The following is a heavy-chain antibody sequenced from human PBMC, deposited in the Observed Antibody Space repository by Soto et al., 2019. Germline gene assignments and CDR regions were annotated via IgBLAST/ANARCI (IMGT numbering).Heavy chain of an antibody. CDR1: GFTFSSYA. CDR3: AKAPTPYGDYAYWFDP. V-gene: IGHV3-23*01. J-gene: IGHJ5*02. CDR2: ISGSGGST. Sequence: QPAGSLRLSCAASGFTFSSYAMSWVRQAPGKGLEWVSAISGSGGSTYYADSVKGRFTISRDNSKNTLYLQMNSLRAEDTAVYYCAKAPTPYGDYAYWFDPWGQGTLVTVSS. D-gene: IGHD4-17*01.